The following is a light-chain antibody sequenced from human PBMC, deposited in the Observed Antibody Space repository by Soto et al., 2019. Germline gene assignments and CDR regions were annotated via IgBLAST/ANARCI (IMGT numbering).Light chain of an antibody. CDR1: RSNIGSNT. J-gene: IGLJ3*02. CDR2: SNN. V-gene: IGLV1-44*01. Sequence: QSVLTQPPSASGTPGQRVTISCSGSRSNIGSNTVNWYQQLPGTAPKLLIYSNNQRPSGVPDRFSGSKSGTSASLAISGLQSEDEAAYYCAAWDDSSWVFGGGTKVTVL. CDR3: AAWDDSSWV.